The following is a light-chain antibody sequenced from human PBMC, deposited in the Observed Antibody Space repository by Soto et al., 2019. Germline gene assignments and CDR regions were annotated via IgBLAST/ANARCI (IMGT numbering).Light chain of an antibody. Sequence: EIVLTQSPGTLSLSPGERATLSCRASQSVSSSYLAWYQQKPGQAPRLLIYGASSRATGIPDRFSGSGSGTDFTLTISRLEPEDFAVYYCQQYGSSPHIWTVGQGTKVDIK. CDR3: QQYGSSPHIWT. V-gene: IGKV3-20*01. CDR2: GAS. CDR1: QSVSSSY. J-gene: IGKJ1*01.